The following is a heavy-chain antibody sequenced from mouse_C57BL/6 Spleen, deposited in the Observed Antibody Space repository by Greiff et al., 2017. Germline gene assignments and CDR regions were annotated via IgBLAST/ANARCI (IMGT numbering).Heavy chain of an antibody. CDR3: ARAPDSSYDFDG. J-gene: IGHJ1*03. CDR1: GYAFSSSW. V-gene: IGHV1-82*01. CDR2: IYPGDGDT. Sequence: VQLQQSGPELVKPGASVKISCKASGYAFSSSWLNWVKQRPGQGLEWIGRIYPGDGDTNYNGKFKGKATLTADKSSSTAYMQLSSLTSEDSAFYFCARAPDSSYDFDGWGTGTTVTVSS. D-gene: IGHD1-1*01.